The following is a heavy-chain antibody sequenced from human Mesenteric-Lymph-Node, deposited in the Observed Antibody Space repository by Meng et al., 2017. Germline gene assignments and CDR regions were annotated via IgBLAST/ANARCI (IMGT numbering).Heavy chain of an antibody. CDR2: IYYSGST. CDR1: GGSISSYY. Sequence: ETLSLTCTVSGGSISSYYWSWIRQPPGKGLEWIGYIYYSGSTNYNPSLKSRVTISVDTSKNQFSLKLSSVTAADTAVYYCARAALGDYVWGSYAAFDIWGQGTMVTVSS. V-gene: IGHV4-59*01. J-gene: IGHJ3*02. D-gene: IGHD3-16*01. CDR3: ARAALGDYVWGSYAAFDI.